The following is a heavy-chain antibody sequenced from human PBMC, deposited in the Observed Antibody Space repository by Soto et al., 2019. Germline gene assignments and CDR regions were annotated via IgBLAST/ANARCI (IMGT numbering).Heavy chain of an antibody. CDR1: GGTFSSYT. J-gene: IGHJ4*02. CDR3: ALAYCSSTSCSPPDY. V-gene: IGHV1-69*02. CDR2: IIPILGIA. D-gene: IGHD2-2*01. Sequence: QVQLVQSGAEVKKPGSSVKVSCKASGGTFSSYTISWVRQAPGQGLEWMGRIIPILGIAHNARKFQGRVTIXXDXSTXTAYMELSSLRAEDTAVYYCALAYCSSTSCSPPDYWGQGTLVTVST.